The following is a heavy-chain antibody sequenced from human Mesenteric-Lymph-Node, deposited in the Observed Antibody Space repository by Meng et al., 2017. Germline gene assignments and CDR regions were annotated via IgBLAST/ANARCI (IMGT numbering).Heavy chain of an antibody. D-gene: IGHD6-19*01. CDR3: ARGFEQWLVSWLAGGMDV. J-gene: IGHJ6*02. CDR2: ISYDGSNK. Sequence: GGSLRLSCAASGFTFSSYAMHWVRQAPGKGLEWVAVISYDGSNKYYADSVRGRFTISRDNSKNTLYLQMNSLRAEDTAVYYCARGFEQWLVSWLAGGMDVWGQGTTVTVSS. CDR1: GFTFSSYA. V-gene: IGHV3-30*01.